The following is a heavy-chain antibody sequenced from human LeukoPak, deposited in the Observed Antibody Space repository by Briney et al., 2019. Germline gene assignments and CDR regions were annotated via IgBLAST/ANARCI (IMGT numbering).Heavy chain of an antibody. CDR1: GGSISSGSYY. D-gene: IGHD3-22*01. J-gene: IGHJ5*02. CDR3: AREDSSGYYAWFDP. Sequence: KPSETLSLTCTVSGGSISSGSYYWSWLRQPAGKGLEWIGRIYTSGSTNYNPSLKSRVTISVDTSKNQFSLKLSSVTAADTAVYYCAREDSSGYYAWFDPWGQETLVTVSS. V-gene: IGHV4-61*02. CDR2: IYTSGST.